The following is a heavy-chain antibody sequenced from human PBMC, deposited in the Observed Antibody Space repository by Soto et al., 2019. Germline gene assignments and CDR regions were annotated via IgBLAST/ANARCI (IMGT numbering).Heavy chain of an antibody. Sequence: SVKVSCKASGITFSNSAVQWVRQARGQRLEWIGWIVVGRGNTNYAQEYQGRITITRDISTNTAYMELTSLRSEDTAVYYCAAEVYSDGGCCHFDYWGQGTVVTVSS. D-gene: IGHD2-15*01. V-gene: IGHV1-58*01. CDR3: AAEVYSDGGCCHFDY. CDR2: IVVGRGNT. J-gene: IGHJ4*02. CDR1: GITFSNSA.